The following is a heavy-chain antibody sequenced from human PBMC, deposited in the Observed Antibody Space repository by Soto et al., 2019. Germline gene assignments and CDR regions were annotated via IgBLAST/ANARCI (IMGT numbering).Heavy chain of an antibody. J-gene: IGHJ5*02. D-gene: IGHD3-10*01. CDR1: GGSISSSSYY. V-gene: IGHV4-39*01. Sequence: SETLSLTCTVSGGSISSSSYYWGWIRQPPGKGLEWIGSIYYSGSTYYNPSLKSRVTISVDTSKNQFSLKLSSVTAADTAVYYCARIPGRKLAQWFDPWGQGTLVTVSS. CDR3: ARIPGRKLAQWFDP. CDR2: IYYSGST.